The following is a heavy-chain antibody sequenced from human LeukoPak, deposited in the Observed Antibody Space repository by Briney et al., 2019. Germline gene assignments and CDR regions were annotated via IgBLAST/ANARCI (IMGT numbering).Heavy chain of an antibody. V-gene: IGHV3-21*01. CDR3: ASFGYCTNGVCSDYDYYMDV. J-gene: IGHJ6*03. CDR1: GFTFSSYS. D-gene: IGHD2-8*01. Sequence: GGSLRLSCAASGFTFSSYSMNWVRQAPGKGLEWVSSISSSSSYIYYADSVRGRFTISRDNAKNSLYLQMNSLRAEDTAVYYCASFGYCTNGVCSDYDYYMDVWGKGTTVTVSS. CDR2: ISSSSSYI.